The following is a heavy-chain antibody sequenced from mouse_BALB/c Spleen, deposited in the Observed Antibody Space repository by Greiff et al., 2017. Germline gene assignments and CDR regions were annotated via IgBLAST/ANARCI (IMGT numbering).Heavy chain of an antibody. Sequence: EVMLVESGGGLVQPGGSLKLSCAASGFTFSSYTMSWVRQTPEKRLEWVAYISNGGGSTYYPDTVKGRFTISRDNAKNTLYLQMSSLKSEDTAMYYCASHDYGNYGFAYWGQGTLVTVSA. D-gene: IGHD2-1*01. CDR2: ISNGGGST. V-gene: IGHV5-12-2*01. CDR3: ASHDYGNYGFAY. J-gene: IGHJ3*01. CDR1: GFTFSSYT.